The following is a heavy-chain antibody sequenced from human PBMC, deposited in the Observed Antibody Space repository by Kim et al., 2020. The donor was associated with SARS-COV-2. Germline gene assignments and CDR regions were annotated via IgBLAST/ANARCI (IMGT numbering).Heavy chain of an antibody. J-gene: IGHJ4*02. CDR3: ARVAQLLRLKVYDGFDY. CDR1: GGSFSGYY. Sequence: SETLSLTCAVYGGSFSGYYWSWIRQPPGKGLEWIGEINHSGSTNYNPSLKSRVTISVDTSKNQFSLKLSSVTAADTAVYYCARVAQLLRLKVYDGFDYWGQGTLVTVSS. CDR2: INHSGST. V-gene: IGHV4-34*01. D-gene: IGHD2-2*01.